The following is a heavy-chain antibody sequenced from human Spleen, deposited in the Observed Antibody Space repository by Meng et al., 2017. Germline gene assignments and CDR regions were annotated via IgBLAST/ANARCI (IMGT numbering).Heavy chain of an antibody. CDR2: INSNGGSI. CDR1: GFTFDDYG. Sequence: GESLKISCAASGFTFDDYGMSWVRQAPGKGLEWVSGINSNGGSIGYADSVKGRFTISRDNAKNSLSLQMNSLRAEDTAVYYCAREQITVVTRYFDLWGRGTLVTVSS. CDR3: AREQITVVTRYFDL. D-gene: IGHD4-23*01. J-gene: IGHJ2*01. V-gene: IGHV3-20*04.